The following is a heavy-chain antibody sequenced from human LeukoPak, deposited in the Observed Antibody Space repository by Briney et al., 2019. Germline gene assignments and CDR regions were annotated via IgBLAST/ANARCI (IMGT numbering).Heavy chain of an antibody. Sequence: PGGSLRLSCAASGFTLSTYTMNWVRQAPGKGLEWVSGTNWDGGRTGYADSVKGRFTISRDNAKNSLYLQMNSLRVEDTAMYYCARDGLRRPPTPYCGGDCPLDYWGQGTLVSVSS. D-gene: IGHD2-21*02. CDR1: GFTLSTYT. CDR2: TNWDGGRT. V-gene: IGHV3-20*04. J-gene: IGHJ4*02. CDR3: ARDGLRRPPTPYCGGDCPLDY.